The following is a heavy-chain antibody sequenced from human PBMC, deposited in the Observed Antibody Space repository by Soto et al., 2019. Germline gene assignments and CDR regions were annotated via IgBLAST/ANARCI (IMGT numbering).Heavy chain of an antibody. CDR1: GGSISSSSYY. J-gene: IGHJ4*02. CDR2: IYYSGST. CDR3: ARHARASCYKCSYY. D-gene: IGHD2-2*02. V-gene: IGHV4-39*01. Sequence: QLQLQESGPGLVKPSETLSLTCTVSGGSISSSSYYWGWIRQPPGKGLEWIGSIYYSGSTYYNPSLKSRVTISVDTSKNQFSLKLSSVTAADTAVYYSARHARASCYKCSYYWGQGTLVTVSS.